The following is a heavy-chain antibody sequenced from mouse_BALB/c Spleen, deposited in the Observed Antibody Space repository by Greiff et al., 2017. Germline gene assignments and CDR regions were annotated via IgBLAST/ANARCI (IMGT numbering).Heavy chain of an antibody. J-gene: IGHJ3*01. Sequence: VQLQQSGPGLVPPSQSLSITCTVSGFSLTSYGVHWVRQSPGKGLEWLGVIWGGGSTDYNAAFISRLSISKDNSKSQVFFKMNSLQADDTAIYYCARNDGNYWFAYWGQGTLVTVSA. V-gene: IGHV2-4-1*01. D-gene: IGHD2-1*01. CDR3: ARNDGNYWFAY. CDR2: IWGGGST. CDR1: GFSLTSYG.